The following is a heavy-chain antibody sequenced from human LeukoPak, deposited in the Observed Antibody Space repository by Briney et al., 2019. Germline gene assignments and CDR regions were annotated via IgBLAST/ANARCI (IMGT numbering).Heavy chain of an antibody. CDR1: RYSISSGYY. CDR3: ASYCSSTSCFASDAFDI. V-gene: IGHV4-38-2*02. J-gene: IGHJ3*02. Sequence: SETLSLTCTVPRYSISSGYYWGWIRPPPGKGLEWIGSIYHSGSTYYNPSPTSRVTISVDTSKKQFSLKLSSVTAADTAVYYCASYCSSTSCFASDAFDIWGQGTMVTVSS. D-gene: IGHD2-2*01. CDR2: IYHSGST.